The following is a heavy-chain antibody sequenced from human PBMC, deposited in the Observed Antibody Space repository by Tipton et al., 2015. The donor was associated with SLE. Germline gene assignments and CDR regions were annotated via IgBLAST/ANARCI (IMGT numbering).Heavy chain of an antibody. Sequence: GSLRLSCAASGFKFDDHGMSWVRQVPGKGLEWVSGINWSNNSMSYADSVKGRFTISRDNAKNSLYLQMNSLRAEDTALYYCAREEVIMNAFDIWGQGTMVTVSS. CDR3: AREEVIMNAFDI. D-gene: IGHD3-3*01. CDR2: INWSNNSM. V-gene: IGHV3-20*04. CDR1: GFKFDDHG. J-gene: IGHJ3*02.